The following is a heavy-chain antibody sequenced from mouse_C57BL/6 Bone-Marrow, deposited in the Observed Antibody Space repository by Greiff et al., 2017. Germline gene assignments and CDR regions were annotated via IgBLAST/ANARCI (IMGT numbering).Heavy chain of an antibody. CDR2: ISNLAYSI. J-gene: IGHJ3*01. CDR3: ERLRNYDYGEFAY. Sequence: EVKLMESGGGLVQPGGSLKLSCAASGFTFSDYGMAWVRQAPRRGPEWVAFISNLAYSIYYADTVTGRFTISRENAKNTLYLEMRSLRSEDTDMYYCERLRNYDYGEFAYWGQGTLVTVSA. V-gene: IGHV5-15*01. CDR1: GFTFSDYG. D-gene: IGHD2-4*01.